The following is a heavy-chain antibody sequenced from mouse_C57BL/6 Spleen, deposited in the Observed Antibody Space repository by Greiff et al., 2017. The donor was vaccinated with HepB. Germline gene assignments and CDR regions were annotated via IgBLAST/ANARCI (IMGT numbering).Heavy chain of an antibody. CDR3: ARVTTVVADY. CDR2: ISSGGSYT. V-gene: IGHV5-6*01. J-gene: IGHJ2*01. D-gene: IGHD1-1*01. CDR1: GFTFSSYG. Sequence: EVKVVESGGDLVKPGGSLKLSCAASGFTFSSYGMSWVRQTPDKRLEWVATISSGGSYTYYPDRVKGRFTISSDNAKNTLYLQMSSLKSEDTAMYYCARVTTVVADYWGQGTTLTVSS.